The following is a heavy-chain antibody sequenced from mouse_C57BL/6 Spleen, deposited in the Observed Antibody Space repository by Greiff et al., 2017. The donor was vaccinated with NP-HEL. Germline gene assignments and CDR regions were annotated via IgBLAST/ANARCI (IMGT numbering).Heavy chain of an antibody. D-gene: IGHD2-1*01. Sequence: QVHVKQSGAELARPGASVKLSCKASGYTFTSYGISWVKQRTGQGLEWIGEIYPRSGNTYYNEKFKGKATLTADKSSSTAYMELRSLTSEDSAVYFCARIYYGNDYWGQGTTLTVSS. J-gene: IGHJ2*01. CDR2: IYPRSGNT. CDR1: GYTFTSYG. V-gene: IGHV1-81*01. CDR3: ARIYYGNDY.